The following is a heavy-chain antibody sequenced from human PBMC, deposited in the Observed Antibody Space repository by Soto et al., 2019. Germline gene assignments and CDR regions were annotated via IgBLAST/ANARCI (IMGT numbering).Heavy chain of an antibody. D-gene: IGHD6-13*01. J-gene: IGHJ4*02. CDR2: IHPTDGST. Sequence: QVQLVQSGAEVKEPGASVKFSCKASGYNFASNHMHWVRQIPGQGLEWMGIIHPTDGSTSYAQRFRGRITLTRDAPTNTDYMELRGLTSEDTAVYYCVRDRFGSWIFDYWGQGTLLTVSS. CDR1: GYNFASNH. CDR3: VRDRFGSWIFDY. V-gene: IGHV1-46*01.